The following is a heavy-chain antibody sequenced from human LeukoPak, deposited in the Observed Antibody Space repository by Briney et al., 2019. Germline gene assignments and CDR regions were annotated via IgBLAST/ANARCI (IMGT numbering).Heavy chain of an antibody. V-gene: IGHV4-39*07. CDR3: ARSRIFYYYYMDV. Sequence: KPSETLSLTCTVSGGSISSSSYYWGWIRQPPGKGLEWIGSIYYSGSTYYNPSLKSRVTISVDTSKNQFSLKLSSVTAADTAVYYCARSRIFYYYYMDVWGKGTTVTVSS. CDR1: GGSISSSSYY. CDR2: IYYSGST. D-gene: IGHD2/OR15-2a*01. J-gene: IGHJ6*03.